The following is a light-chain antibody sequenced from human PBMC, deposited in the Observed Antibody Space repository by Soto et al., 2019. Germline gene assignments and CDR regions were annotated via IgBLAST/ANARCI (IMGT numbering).Light chain of an antibody. CDR3: QRYGNLPLT. CDR1: QSVSSSY. J-gene: IGKJ4*01. CDR2: GAS. Sequence: EIVLTQSPGTLSLSPGERATLSCRASQSVSSSYLAWYQQKPGQAPRLLIYGASSRATGIPDRFSGSGSGTDFTLTITRLEAEDFAMYYCQRYGNLPLTFGGGTKVDIK. V-gene: IGKV3-20*01.